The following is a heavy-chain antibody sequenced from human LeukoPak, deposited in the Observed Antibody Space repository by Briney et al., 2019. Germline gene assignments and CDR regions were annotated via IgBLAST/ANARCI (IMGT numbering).Heavy chain of an antibody. D-gene: IGHD6-6*01. V-gene: IGHV1-69*05. CDR3: ARGRGHIAARHYYYYMDV. J-gene: IGHJ6*03. Sequence: SVKVSCKASGGTFSSYAISWVRQAPGQGLEWMGRIIPIFGTANYAQKFQGRVTITTDESTSTAYMELSSLRSEDTAVYYCARGRGHIAARHYYYYMDVWGKGTTVSVSS. CDR1: GGTFSSYA. CDR2: IIPIFGTA.